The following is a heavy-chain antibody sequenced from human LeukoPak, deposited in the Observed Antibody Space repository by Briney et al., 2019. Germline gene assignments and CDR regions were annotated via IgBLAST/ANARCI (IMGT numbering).Heavy chain of an antibody. J-gene: IGHJ4*02. CDR1: GGSFSGYY. D-gene: IGHD6-13*01. Sequence: ETLSLTCAVYGGSFSGYYWSWVRQAPGKGLEWVSAISGSGDSTYYGDSVKGRFTISRDNSKNTLYLQMNCLRAEDTAVYYCAKTRPLDSSSWSHGDYWGQGTLVTVSS. CDR2: ISGSGDST. V-gene: IGHV3-23*01. CDR3: AKTRPLDSSSWSHGDY.